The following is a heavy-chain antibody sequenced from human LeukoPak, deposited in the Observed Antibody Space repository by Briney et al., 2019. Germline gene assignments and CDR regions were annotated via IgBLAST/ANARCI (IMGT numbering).Heavy chain of an antibody. CDR2: ISASAGSA. CDR3: AKDQRSGEYDYGWGPFDI. CDR1: GFTFSNYA. V-gene: IGHV3-23*01. D-gene: IGHD3-10*01. J-gene: IGHJ3*02. Sequence: PGGSLRLSCEVSGFTFSNYAMNWVRQAPGKGLEWVSSISASAGSAVYGDSVKGRFTISRVNAENTLYLRMNSLRADDTAIYYCAKDQRSGEYDYGWGPFDIWGQGTMVTVSS.